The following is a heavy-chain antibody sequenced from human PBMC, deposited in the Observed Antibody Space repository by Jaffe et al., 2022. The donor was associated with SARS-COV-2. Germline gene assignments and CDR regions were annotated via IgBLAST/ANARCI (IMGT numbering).Heavy chain of an antibody. V-gene: IGHV4-39*01. D-gene: IGHD3-10*01. Sequence: QLQMQESGPGLVKPSETLSLTCIVSGGSISSRTYYWGWIRQPPGKGLEWIGTIYSTGSTYYNPSLKSRVTISVDTSKNQFSLRLSSVTAADTAVYYCARHSDAVVNYSSGRGEFDYWGQGTLVTVSS. CDR1: GGSISSRTYY. J-gene: IGHJ4*02. CDR2: IYSTGST. CDR3: ARHSDAVVNYSSGRGEFDY.